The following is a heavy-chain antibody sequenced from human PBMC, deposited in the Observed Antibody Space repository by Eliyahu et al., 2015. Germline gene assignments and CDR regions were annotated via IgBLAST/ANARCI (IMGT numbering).Heavy chain of an antibody. CDR2: IKSKTDGGTT. V-gene: IGHV3-15*01. Sequence: EVQLVESGGGLVKPGGSLRLSCAASGFTFSNAWXXWVRQAPGKGLEWVGRIKSKTDGGTTDYAAPVKGRFTISRDDSKNTLYLQMNSLKTEDTAVYYCTTGPDIVVVVAATSLVDIWGQGTMVTVSS. CDR3: TTGPDIVVVVAATSLVDI. CDR1: GFTFSNAW. J-gene: IGHJ3*02. D-gene: IGHD2-15*01.